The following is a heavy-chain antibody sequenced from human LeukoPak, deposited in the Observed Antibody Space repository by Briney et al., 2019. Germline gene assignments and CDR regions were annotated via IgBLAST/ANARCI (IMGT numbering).Heavy chain of an antibody. CDR1: GFTFSSYW. CDR3: ARDLYYYDSSGRFDP. D-gene: IGHD3-22*01. J-gene: IGHJ5*02. V-gene: IGHV3-74*01. Sequence: GGSLRLSCAASGFTFSSYWMHWVRQAPGKWLVWVSRINSDGSSTSYADSVKGRFTISRDNAKNTLYLQMNSLRAEDTAVYYCARDLYYYDSSGRFDPWGQGTLVTVST. CDR2: INSDGSST.